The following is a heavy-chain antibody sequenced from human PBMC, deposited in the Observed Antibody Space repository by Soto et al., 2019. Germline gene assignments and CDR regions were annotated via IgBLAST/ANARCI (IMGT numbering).Heavy chain of an antibody. CDR2: ISGSGGST. CDR3: AKRGYYDFWSSYGMDV. CDR1: AFSFSSYA. D-gene: IGHD3-3*01. Sequence: GGSLRLSCAACAFSFSSYAMSWVRQAPGKGLEWVSAISGSGGSTYYADSVKGRFTISRDNSKNTLYLQMNSLRAEDTAVYYCAKRGYYDFWSSYGMDVWGQGTTVTVSS. J-gene: IGHJ6*02. V-gene: IGHV3-23*01.